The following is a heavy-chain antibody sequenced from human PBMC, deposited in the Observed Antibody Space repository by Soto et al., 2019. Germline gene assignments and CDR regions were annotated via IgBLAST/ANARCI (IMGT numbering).Heavy chain of an antibody. CDR2: IYYSGST. CDR3: ATLHSSGWSDYYYSGMDV. D-gene: IGHD6-19*01. CDR1: GGSVSSYY. J-gene: IGHJ6*02. Sequence: TSETLSLICTVSGGSVSSYYWSWIRQPPGKGLEWIGYIYYSGSTNYNPSLKSRVTISVDTSKNQFSLKLSSVTAADTAVYYCATLHSSGWSDYYYSGMDVWGQGTTVTVSS. V-gene: IGHV4-59*02.